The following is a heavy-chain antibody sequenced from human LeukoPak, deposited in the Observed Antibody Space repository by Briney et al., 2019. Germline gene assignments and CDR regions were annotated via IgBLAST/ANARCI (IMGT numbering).Heavy chain of an antibody. V-gene: IGHV1-2*02. J-gene: IGHJ4*02. CDR3: ARDGYSSSPDY. D-gene: IGHD6-6*01. CDR2: INPNSGGT. Sequence: ASVKVSCKASGSTFTDYYIHWVRQAPRQGLEWMGWINPNSGGTNYAQRLQGRVTMTRDMSISTAYMELSRLRSDDTAVYYCARDGYSSSPDYWGQGTLVTVSS. CDR1: GSTFTDYY.